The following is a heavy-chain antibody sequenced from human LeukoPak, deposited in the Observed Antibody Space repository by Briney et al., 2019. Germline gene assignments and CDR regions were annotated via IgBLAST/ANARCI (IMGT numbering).Heavy chain of an antibody. D-gene: IGHD5-12*01. Sequence: ASVKVSCKASGYTFTGYYMHWVRQAPGQGLEWMGWINPNSGGTNYAQKFQGRVTMTRDTSISTAYMGLSRLRSDDTAVYYCARDRGYDKLYNWFDPWGQGTLVTVSS. CDR3: ARDRGYDKLYNWFDP. V-gene: IGHV1-2*02. CDR2: INPNSGGT. CDR1: GYTFTGYY. J-gene: IGHJ5*02.